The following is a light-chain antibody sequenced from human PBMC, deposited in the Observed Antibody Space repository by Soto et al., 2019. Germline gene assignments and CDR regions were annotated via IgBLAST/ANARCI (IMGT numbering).Light chain of an antibody. Sequence: DIAMTQSPGTLSLSPGERATLSCVSSQSVSNNYLAWYQQKPGQAPRLLIFGASFRATGIPDRFSGSGSGTDFTLTISRLEPEDVAVYYCQQYGSSPTTLGQGTKVDIK. CDR1: QSVSNNY. CDR2: GAS. CDR3: QQYGSSPTT. V-gene: IGKV3-20*01. J-gene: IGKJ1*01.